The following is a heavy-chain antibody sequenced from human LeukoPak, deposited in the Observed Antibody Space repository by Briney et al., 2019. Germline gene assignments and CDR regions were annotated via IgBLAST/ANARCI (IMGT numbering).Heavy chain of an antibody. J-gene: IGHJ3*02. CDR2: IYYSGST. D-gene: IGHD2-2*01. V-gene: IGHV4-59*01. CDR3: ARGHPTDIVVVPAALGAFDI. Sequence: SETLSLSCTVSGGHISSYYLSWIRQPPGNGVEWIGYIYYSGSTHYNPSLKSRVTIPVDTSKNQFSLKLSSVTAADTAVYYCARGHPTDIVVVPAALGAFDIWGQGTMVTVSS. CDR1: GGHISSYY.